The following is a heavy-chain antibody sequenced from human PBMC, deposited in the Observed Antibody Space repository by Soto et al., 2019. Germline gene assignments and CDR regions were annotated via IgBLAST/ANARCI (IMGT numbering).Heavy chain of an antibody. J-gene: IGHJ3*02. Sequence: EVQLLESGGGLVQPGGSLRLSCAASGFTFSMYVMNWVRQAPGKGLEWVSGVSATGAATYYADSVKGRFTISRDNSKNTLYLQINSLRVEDTALYYCAKDYGGNTNRDDFDIWGQGTMVTVSS. CDR2: VSATGAAT. D-gene: IGHD4-17*01. CDR3: AKDYGGNTNRDDFDI. CDR1: GFTFSMYV. V-gene: IGHV3-23*01.